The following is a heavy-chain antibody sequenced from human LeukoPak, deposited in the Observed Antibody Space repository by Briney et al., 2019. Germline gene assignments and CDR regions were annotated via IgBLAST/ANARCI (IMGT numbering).Heavy chain of an antibody. CDR1: GFTVSSNY. Sequence: GGSLRLSCAASGFTVSSNYMSWVRQAPGKGLEWVSVIYSGGSTYYADSVKGRFTISRDNSKNTLYLQMNSLRAEDTAVYYCARMATAMGTNWFDPWGQGTLVTVSS. D-gene: IGHD5-18*01. V-gene: IGHV3-53*01. CDR2: IYSGGST. J-gene: IGHJ5*02. CDR3: ARMATAMGTNWFDP.